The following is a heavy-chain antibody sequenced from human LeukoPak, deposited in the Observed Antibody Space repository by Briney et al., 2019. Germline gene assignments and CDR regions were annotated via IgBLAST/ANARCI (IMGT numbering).Heavy chain of an antibody. CDR1: GGSISSSSYY. J-gene: IGHJ3*02. Sequence: SETLSLTCTVSGGSISSSSYYWGWIRQPPGKGLEWLGSIYYSGSTYYNPSLKSRVTISVDTSKNQFSLKLSSVTAADTAVYYCARRIGLVTPNAFDIWGQGTMVTVSS. CDR3: ARRIGLVTPNAFDI. CDR2: IYYSGST. D-gene: IGHD2-21*01. V-gene: IGHV4-39*01.